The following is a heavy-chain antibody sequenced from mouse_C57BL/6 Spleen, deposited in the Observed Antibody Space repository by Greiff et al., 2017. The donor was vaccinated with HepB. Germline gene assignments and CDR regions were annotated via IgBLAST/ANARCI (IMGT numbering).Heavy chain of an antibody. CDR3: ARGGQLRPGFAY. CDR1: GYTFTSYW. J-gene: IGHJ3*01. CDR2: IYPGSGST. V-gene: IGHV1-55*01. D-gene: IGHD3-2*02. Sequence: VQLQQPGAELVKPGASVKMSCKASGYTFTSYWITWVKQRPGQGLEWIGDIYPGSGSTNYNEKFKSKATLTVDTSSSTAYMQLSSLTSEDSEVYYCARGGQLRPGFAYWGQGTLVTVSA.